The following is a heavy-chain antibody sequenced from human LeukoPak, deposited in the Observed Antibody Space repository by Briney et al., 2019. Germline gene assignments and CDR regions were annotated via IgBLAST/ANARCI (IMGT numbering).Heavy chain of an antibody. V-gene: IGHV1-18*01. CDR2: ISAYNGNT. D-gene: IGHD3-10*01. J-gene: IGHJ6*03. CDR3: ARTPLLWFGELSYYYYYYMDV. CDR1: GYTFTSYG. Sequence: ASVKVSCKASGYTFTSYGISWVRQAPGQGLEWMGWISAYNGNTNYAQKLQGRVTMTTDTSTSTAYMELRSLRSDDTAVYYCARTPLLWFGELSYYYYYYMDVWGKGTTVTVSS.